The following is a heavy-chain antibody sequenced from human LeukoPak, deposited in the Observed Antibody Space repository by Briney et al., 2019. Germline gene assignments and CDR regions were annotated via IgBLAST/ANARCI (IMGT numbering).Heavy chain of an antibody. Sequence: PGGSLRLSCAASGFTFSSYAMSWVRQAPGKGLEWVSAISGSGGSTYYADSVKGRFTISRDNSKNTLYLQMNSLSAEDTAVYYCAKDGFRYCSGGSCYGYDYWGQGTLVTVSS. J-gene: IGHJ4*02. D-gene: IGHD2-15*01. CDR3: AKDGFRYCSGGSCYGYDY. CDR1: GFTFSSYA. V-gene: IGHV3-23*01. CDR2: ISGSGGST.